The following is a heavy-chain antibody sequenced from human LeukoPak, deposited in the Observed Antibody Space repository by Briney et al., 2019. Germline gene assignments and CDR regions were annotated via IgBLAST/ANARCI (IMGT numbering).Heavy chain of an antibody. CDR2: ISGSGGTT. Sequence: GGSLRLSCVASGLTFSSYAMNWVRQAPGKGLQWVSSISGSGGTTYIADSVKGRFTISRDNSKNTLFLEMNSLRVEDTALYYCAKGAVESLDYYFYMEVWGTGTTVTVSS. V-gene: IGHV3-23*01. CDR3: AKGAVESLDYYFYMEV. J-gene: IGHJ6*03. CDR1: GLTFSSYA.